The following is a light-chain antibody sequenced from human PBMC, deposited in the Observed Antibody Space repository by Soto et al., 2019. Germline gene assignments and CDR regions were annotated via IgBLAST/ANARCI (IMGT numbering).Light chain of an antibody. CDR1: SFNIGSKT. V-gene: IGLV1-44*01. CDR2: NNY. Sequence: QSVLTQPTSASGTPGQRVTISCSGSSFNIGSKTVNWYQQLPGTAPKLLIYNNYQRPSGVPDRFAGSKSGTSASLAISGLQSEDEVDYCCAAWDDSLNGWVFGGGTKLTVL. CDR3: AAWDDSLNGWV. J-gene: IGLJ3*02.